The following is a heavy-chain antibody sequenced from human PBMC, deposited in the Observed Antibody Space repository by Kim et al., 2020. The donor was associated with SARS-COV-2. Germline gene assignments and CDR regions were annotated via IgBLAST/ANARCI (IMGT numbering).Heavy chain of an antibody. CDR1: GFTFSCYS. CDR3: ARDSDMLTGYYLDY. Sequence: GGSLRLSCAASGFTFSCYSMNWVRQAPGKGLEWVSSISSSSSYIYYADSVKGRFTISRDNAKNSLYLQMNSLRAEDTAVYYCARDSDMLTGYYLDYFCQGTLVLVSS. J-gene: IGHJ4*02. D-gene: IGHD3-9*01. V-gene: IGHV3-21*01. CDR2: ISSSSSYI.